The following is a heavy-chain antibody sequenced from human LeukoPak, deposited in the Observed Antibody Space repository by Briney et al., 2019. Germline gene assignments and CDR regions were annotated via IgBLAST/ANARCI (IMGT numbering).Heavy chain of an antibody. CDR2: IREERGQE. CDR3: ASLDTAKQPLANH. V-gene: IGHV3-7*03. Sequence: PGGSLRLSCEASGFTFSSYWMSWVHQAPGKGLEWVANIREERGQEYYVDSVKGRFTISKNSAKNSLCLQMNTLRVEDTAMYYCASLDTAKQPLANHWGQGTLVTVSS. D-gene: IGHD5-18*01. J-gene: IGHJ5*02. CDR1: GFTFSSYW.